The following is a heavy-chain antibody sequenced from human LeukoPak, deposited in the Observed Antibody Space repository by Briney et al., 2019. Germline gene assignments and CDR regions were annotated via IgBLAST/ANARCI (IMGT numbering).Heavy chain of an antibody. J-gene: IGHJ4*02. Sequence: GGSLRLSCAASGFTFSNYWMHWVRQVPGKGLVWVSRINDDGSATFYADSVKGRFAISRDNAKNTLFLQMSSLRAEDTAVYFCAREILAPGKTHDYWGQGTLVTVSS. CDR1: GFTFSNYW. CDR3: AREILAPGKTHDY. CDR2: INDDGSAT. V-gene: IGHV3-74*01.